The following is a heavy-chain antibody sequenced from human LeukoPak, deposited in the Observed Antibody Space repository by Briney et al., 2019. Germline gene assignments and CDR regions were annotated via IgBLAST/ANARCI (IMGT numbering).Heavy chain of an antibody. CDR1: GFIFGDYN. Sequence: GGSLRLSCTTSGFIFGDYNMNWVRQAPGKGLEWVGYIRAKIHDGTTDFAASVKGRFTISRDDSKSIAYLQMTSLKSDDTAVYYCSRGQKDPYGPQFDYWGQGTLVTVSS. CDR3: SRGQKDPYGPQFDY. CDR2: IRAKIHDGTT. J-gene: IGHJ4*02. D-gene: IGHD3-10*01. V-gene: IGHV3-49*04.